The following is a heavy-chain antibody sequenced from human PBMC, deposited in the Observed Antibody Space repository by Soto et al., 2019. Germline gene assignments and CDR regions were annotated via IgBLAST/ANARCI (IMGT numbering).Heavy chain of an antibody. CDR2: IYHSGST. V-gene: IGHV4-4*02. D-gene: IGHD6-13*01. J-gene: IGHJ4*02. CDR1: GGSISSSNW. CDR3: XXXVAAAGPIDY. Sequence: QVQLQESGPGLVKPSGTLSLTCAVSGGSISSSNWWSWVRQPPGKGLEWIGEIYHSGSTNYNPSLKXXXXXXVDKSKTQFSLKXSSXXAADTAVYYCXXXVAAAGPIDYWGQGTLVTVSS.